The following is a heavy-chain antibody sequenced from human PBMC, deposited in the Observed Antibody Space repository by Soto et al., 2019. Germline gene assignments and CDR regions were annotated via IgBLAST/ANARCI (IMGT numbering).Heavy chain of an antibody. Sequence: PSETLSLTCAVSAYSISSGYYWGWIRQPPGKGLEWIGSIYHTGSTYYNPSLKSRVTISVDTSKNQFSQKLYSVTAADTAVYSCAREAEDYGGNPFYFEYWGQGTPVTVSS. CDR2: IYHTGST. CDR3: AREAEDYGGNPFYFEY. V-gene: IGHV4-38-2*02. D-gene: IGHD4-17*01. CDR1: AYSISSGYY. J-gene: IGHJ4*02.